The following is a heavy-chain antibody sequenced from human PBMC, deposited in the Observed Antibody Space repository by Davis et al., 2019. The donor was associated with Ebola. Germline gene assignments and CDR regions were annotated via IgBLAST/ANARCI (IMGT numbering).Heavy chain of an antibody. V-gene: IGHV3-23*01. CDR1: GFTFSSYA. J-gene: IGHJ4*02. CDR3: ANRIGSGYYFDY. Sequence: GESLKISCAASGFTFSSYAMSWVRQAPGKGLEWVSSISGSGGSRYYADSVKGRFTISRDNSKNTLYLQMNSLRAEDTAVYYCANRIGSGYYFDYWGQGTLVTVSS. D-gene: IGHD6-25*01. CDR2: ISGSGGSR.